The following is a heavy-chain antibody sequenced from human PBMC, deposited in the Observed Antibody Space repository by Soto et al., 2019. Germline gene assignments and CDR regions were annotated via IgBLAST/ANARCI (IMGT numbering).Heavy chain of an antibody. Sequence: SATLSLTCTGSGGSIRSSSYYWGGIRQPPGKGLEWIGSIYYSGSTYYNPSLKSRVTISVDTSKNQFSLKLSSVTAADTAVYYCARPFSGSHSPYYYGMDVWGQGTTVTVSS. J-gene: IGHJ6*02. CDR3: ARPFSGSHSPYYYGMDV. D-gene: IGHD1-26*01. CDR2: IYYSGST. V-gene: IGHV4-39*01. CDR1: GGSIRSSSYY.